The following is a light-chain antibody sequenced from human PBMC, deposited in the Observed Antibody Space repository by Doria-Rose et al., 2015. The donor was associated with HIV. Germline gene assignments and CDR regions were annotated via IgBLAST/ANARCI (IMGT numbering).Light chain of an antibody. CDR1: QSISSW. CDR3: QQYNSSLFT. CDR2: KAS. J-gene: IGKJ3*01. V-gene: IGKV1-5*03. Sequence: DIQLTQSPSTLSASIGDRVTITCRASQSISSWLAWYQQKPGKAPKLPIYKASNLESGVPSRFSGSGSGTEFTLTISSLQPDDFATDYCQQYNSSLFTFGPGTKV.